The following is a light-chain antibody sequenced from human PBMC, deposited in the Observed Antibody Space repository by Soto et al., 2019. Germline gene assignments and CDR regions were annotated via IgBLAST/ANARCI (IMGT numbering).Light chain of an antibody. V-gene: IGKV3-15*01. Sequence: EIVMTQSPATLSVSPGERATLSCRASQSVSSNLAWYQQKPGQAPRLLIYGASTRATGIPARFSGSRSGTAFTLTFISLHSEDLPVYYCLQNDNFPYTFGQGTKLEIQ. CDR1: QSVSSN. CDR3: LQNDNFPYT. CDR2: GAS. J-gene: IGKJ2*01.